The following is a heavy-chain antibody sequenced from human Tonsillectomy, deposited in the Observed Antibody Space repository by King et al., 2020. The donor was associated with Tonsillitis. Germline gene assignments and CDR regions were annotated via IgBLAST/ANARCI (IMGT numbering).Heavy chain of an antibody. J-gene: IGHJ4*02. CDR3: AKDMGSSSSVDF. Sequence: QVQLVESGGGVVQPGRSLRLSCAASGFTFSSYGMHWVRQAPGKGLEWVAAISYDGTKKYYGDSVKGRFTISRDNSKNTQYLQMNSLRADDTAVYYCAKDMGSSSSVDFWGQGTLVAVSS. CDR1: GFTFSSYG. CDR2: ISYDGTKK. V-gene: IGHV3-30*18. D-gene: IGHD6-6*01.